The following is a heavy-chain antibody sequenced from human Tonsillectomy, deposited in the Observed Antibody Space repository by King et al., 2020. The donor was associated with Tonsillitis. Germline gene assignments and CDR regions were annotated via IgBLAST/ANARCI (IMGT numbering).Heavy chain of an antibody. CDR1: GGSISSYY. J-gene: IGHJ4*02. V-gene: IGHV4-59*01. D-gene: IGHD3-22*01. CDR3: ARGRRGDSGGYYKNLYWNY. Sequence: VQLQESGPGLVKPSETLSLTCTVSGGSISSYYWSWIRQPPGKGLEWIGYIYYSGSTNYNPSLKSRVTISVDTYKNQFSLKLSSVTAADTAVYYWARGRRGDSGGYYKNLYWNYWGQGTLVTVSS. CDR2: IYYSGST.